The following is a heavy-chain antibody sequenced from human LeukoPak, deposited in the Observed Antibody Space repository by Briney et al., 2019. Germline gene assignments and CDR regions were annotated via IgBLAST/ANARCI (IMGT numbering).Heavy chain of an antibody. J-gene: IGHJ5*02. CDR2: IYYSGST. CDR1: GGSISSGGHF. CDR3: TRDGPRSSGYPDT. V-gene: IGHV4-31*03. Sequence: SETLSLTCTVSGGSISSGGHFWSWIRQHPGKGLEWIGYIYYSGSTYYNPSLKSRVTISVDTSKNQFSLRLNSVTAADTAVYYCTRDGPRSSGYPDTWGQGTLVTVSS. D-gene: IGHD3-22*01.